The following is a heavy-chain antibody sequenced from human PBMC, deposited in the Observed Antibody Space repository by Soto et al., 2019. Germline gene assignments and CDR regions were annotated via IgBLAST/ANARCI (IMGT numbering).Heavy chain of an antibody. J-gene: IGHJ6*02. Sequence: PSETLSLTCAVYCGSFSGYYWSWIRQPPGKGLEWIGETNHSGSTNYNPSLESRVTISVDTSKNQFSLKLSSVTAADTAVYYCASVLPVVRGENYYYGMDVWGQGTTVTVSS. D-gene: IGHD3-10*01. CDR2: TNHSGST. CDR1: CGSFSGYY. CDR3: ASVLPVVRGENYYYGMDV. V-gene: IGHV4-34*01.